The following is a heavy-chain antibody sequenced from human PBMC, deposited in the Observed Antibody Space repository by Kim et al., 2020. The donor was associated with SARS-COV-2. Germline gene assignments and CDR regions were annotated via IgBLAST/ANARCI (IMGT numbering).Heavy chain of an antibody. CDR3: TLNSGATISYYY. V-gene: IGHV3-15*01. CDR2: IKSKTDGGTT. Sequence: GGSLRLSCAASGFTFSNAWMSWVRQAPGKGLEWVGRIKSKTDGGTTDYAAPVKGRFTISRDDSKNTLYLQMNSLKTEDTAVYYCTLNSGATISYYYWGQGTLVTVSS. D-gene: IGHD1-26*01. CDR1: GFTFSNAW. J-gene: IGHJ4*02.